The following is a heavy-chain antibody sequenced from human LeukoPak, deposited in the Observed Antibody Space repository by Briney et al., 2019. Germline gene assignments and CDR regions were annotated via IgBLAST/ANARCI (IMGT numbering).Heavy chain of an antibody. J-gene: IGHJ6*02. V-gene: IGHV3-30*18. CDR1: GFFFSSYG. Sequence: GGSLRLSCAASGFFFSSYGMHWVRQAPGKGLEWVAGTSYDGTNKFYGDSVKGRFTISRDNTQNTLCLQMDSLRAEDTAVYYCAKSTRVNSRDYGMDVWGQGTTVTVFS. D-gene: IGHD1-7*01. CDR3: AKSTRVNSRDYGMDV. CDR2: TSYDGTNK.